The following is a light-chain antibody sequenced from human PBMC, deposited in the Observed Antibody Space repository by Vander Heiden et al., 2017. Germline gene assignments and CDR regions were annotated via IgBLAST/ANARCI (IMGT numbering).Light chain of an antibody. V-gene: IGKV3-20*01. CDR2: GAS. Sequence: IVLTQSPGTLSLSPGERATLSCRSSQSVSSSYFAWYQQKPGQAPRLLIYGASSRATGIPDFTLTISRLEPEDFALYYCQQYGSSPPMYTFGQGTKLEIK. CDR1: QSVSSSY. J-gene: IGKJ2*01. CDR3: QQYGSSPPMYT.